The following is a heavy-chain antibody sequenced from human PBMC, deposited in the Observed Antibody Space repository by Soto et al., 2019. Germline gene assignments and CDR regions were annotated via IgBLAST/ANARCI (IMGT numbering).Heavy chain of an antibody. J-gene: IGHJ4*02. CDR1: GFAIRNNA. Sequence: GGSLRLSCEASGFAIRNNAIHWVRQTPGKGLQWVAVISFEGSHKYYADSVKGRFTVSRDNPKNTVSLQMDSLTVEDSALYYCVREEGIEADGSSQRVIWGQGTLVTVSS. CDR3: VREEGIEADGSSQRVI. V-gene: IGHV3-30-3*01. CDR2: ISFEGSHK. D-gene: IGHD6-13*01.